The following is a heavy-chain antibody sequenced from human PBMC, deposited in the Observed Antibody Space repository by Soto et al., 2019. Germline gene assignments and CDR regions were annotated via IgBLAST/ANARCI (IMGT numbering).Heavy chain of an antibody. CDR1: GYSIGSGYY. J-gene: IGHJ6*01. CDR2: IYHAGSV. V-gene: IGHV4-38-2*01. Sequence: PSETLSLTCAVSGYSIGSGYYCACIRQSPGKGLEWIGSIYHAGSVYYNPSLNGRVALSMDTSKNHFSLKLTSVTAADTAVYYCARIFDYYGMEVWGQGTTVTVSS. CDR3: ARIFDYYGMEV.